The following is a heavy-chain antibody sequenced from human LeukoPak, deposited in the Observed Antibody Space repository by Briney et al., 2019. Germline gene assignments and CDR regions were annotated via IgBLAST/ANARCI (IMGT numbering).Heavy chain of an antibody. CDR2: ISSSSSYI. CDR1: GFTFSSYS. Sequence: PGGSLRLSCAASGFTFSSYSMNWVRQAPGKGLEWVSSISSSSSYIYYADSVKGRFTISRDNSKNTLYLQMNSLRAEDTAVYYCARDPDVGIAVAGYYFDYWGQGTLVTVSS. D-gene: IGHD6-19*01. J-gene: IGHJ4*02. CDR3: ARDPDVGIAVAGYYFDY. V-gene: IGHV3-21*01.